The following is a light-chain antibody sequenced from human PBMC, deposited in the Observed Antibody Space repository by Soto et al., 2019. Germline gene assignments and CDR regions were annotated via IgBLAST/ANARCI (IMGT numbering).Light chain of an antibody. J-gene: IGKJ1*01. CDR1: QSISSW. V-gene: IGKV1-5*01. CDR3: QQYNSYLWT. CDR2: DAS. Sequence: DIQMTQSPSTLSASVGDRVTITCRASQSISSWLAWYQQKPGKAPKLLIYDASSFESGVPSWFSGSGSGTEFTLTISSLQPDDFATYYCQQYNSYLWTFGQGTKVEIK.